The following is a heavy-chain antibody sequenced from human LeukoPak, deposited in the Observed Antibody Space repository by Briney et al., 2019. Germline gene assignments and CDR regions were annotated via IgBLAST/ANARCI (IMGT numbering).Heavy chain of an antibody. V-gene: IGHV4-30-2*01. CDR1: GGSISSDGYT. D-gene: IGHD2-15*01. CDR3: ARVGMDYSGVDH. Sequence: SETLSLTCDVSGGSISSDGYTWSWIRQPPGKGLEWIGYIYHSGSTYYNPSLKSRVIISVDRSKNQFSLKLSSVTAADTAVYYCARVGMDYSGVDHWGQGTLVTVSS. CDR2: IYHSGST. J-gene: IGHJ4*02.